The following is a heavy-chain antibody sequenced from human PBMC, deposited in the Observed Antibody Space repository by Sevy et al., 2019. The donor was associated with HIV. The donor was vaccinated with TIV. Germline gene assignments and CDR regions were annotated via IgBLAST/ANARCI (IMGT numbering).Heavy chain of an antibody. Sequence: GGSLRLSCAASGLTFTNAWMGWVRQAPGKGLEWVGRIRSNTDGGTTDYAAPLKGRFTISRDDSKNTLYLNMNILKSADIAVYYCTTDREYGDYKGGFDYWGRGTLVTVSS. D-gene: IGHD4-17*01. V-gene: IGHV3-15*01. CDR1: GLTFTNAW. CDR3: TTDREYGDYKGGFDY. J-gene: IGHJ4*02. CDR2: IRSNTDGGTT.